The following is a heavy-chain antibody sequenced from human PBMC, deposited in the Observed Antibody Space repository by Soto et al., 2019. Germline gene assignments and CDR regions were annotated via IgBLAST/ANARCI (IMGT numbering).Heavy chain of an antibody. CDR3: ARDLGFCSSTSCYVAAFDI. V-gene: IGHV3-11*01. Sequence: GGSLRLSCGASGFTFSNSAMSWVRQVPGKGLEWVSYISSRGNTTYYADSVKGRFTISRDNSKNSLYLQMNSLRAEDTAVYYCARDLGFCSSTSCYVAAFDIWGQGTMVTVSS. J-gene: IGHJ3*02. D-gene: IGHD2-2*01. CDR1: GFTFSNSA. CDR2: ISSRGNTT.